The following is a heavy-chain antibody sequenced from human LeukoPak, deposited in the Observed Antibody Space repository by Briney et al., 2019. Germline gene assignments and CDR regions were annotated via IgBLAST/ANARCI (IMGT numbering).Heavy chain of an antibody. D-gene: IGHD5-12*01. Sequence: GGSLRLSCRASGFAFSGYEMNWVRQAPGKGLEWLSHISTTGGTIYYSDSVKGRFTISRDNAKGSLYLQMNNLRAEDTAVYYCARDLGHSGYDLYDYWGQGTLVTVSS. J-gene: IGHJ4*02. CDR3: ARDLGHSGYDLYDY. CDR2: ISTTGGTI. V-gene: IGHV3-48*03. CDR1: GFAFSGYE.